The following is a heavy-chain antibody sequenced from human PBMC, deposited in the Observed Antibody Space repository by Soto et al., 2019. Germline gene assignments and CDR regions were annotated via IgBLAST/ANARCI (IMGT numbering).Heavy chain of an antibody. CDR3: ARGADCSIPSCTGNWFAS. CDR2: IYYKGST. V-gene: IGHV4-59*01. Sequence: PSETLSLTCIVSGGSISNDYWSWIRQPPGKGLEWIGHIYYKGSTDYNPSLKSRVTISRDTSKSHFSLNLTSVTAADTAVYYCARGADCSIPSCTGNWFASWGQGIQVTVSS. J-gene: IGHJ5*01. D-gene: IGHD2-2*01. CDR1: GGSISNDY.